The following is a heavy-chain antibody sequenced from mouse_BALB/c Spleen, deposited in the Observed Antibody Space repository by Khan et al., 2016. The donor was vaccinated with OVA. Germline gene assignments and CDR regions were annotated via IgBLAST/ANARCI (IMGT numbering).Heavy chain of an antibody. Sequence: EVELVESGGDLVKPGGSLKLSCAASGFTFSNYGMSWVRQTPDKRLEWVATITNGGSYTYYPDSVKGRFTISSDNAKNTLYLQMSRLKSEDTAMYYCARLGYDEAWFAYWGQGTLVTVSA. CDR2: ITNGGSYT. V-gene: IGHV5-6*01. J-gene: IGHJ3*01. D-gene: IGHD2-2*01. CDR1: GFTFSNYG. CDR3: ARLGYDEAWFAY.